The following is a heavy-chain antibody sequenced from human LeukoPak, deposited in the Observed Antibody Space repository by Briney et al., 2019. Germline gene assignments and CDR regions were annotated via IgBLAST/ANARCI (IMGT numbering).Heavy chain of an antibody. CDR1: GGSISSYY. Sequence: PSETQSLTCTVSGGSISSYYWSWIRQPPGKGLEWIGYVYYSGSTNYNPSLKSRVTISVDTSKNQFSLKLSSVTAADTAVYYCARTSGSYTHFDYWGQGTLDTVSS. CDR2: VYYSGST. J-gene: IGHJ4*02. V-gene: IGHV4-59*08. D-gene: IGHD1-26*01. CDR3: ARTSGSYTHFDY.